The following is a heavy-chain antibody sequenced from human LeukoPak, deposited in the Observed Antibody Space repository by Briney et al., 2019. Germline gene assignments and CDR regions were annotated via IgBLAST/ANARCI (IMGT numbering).Heavy chain of an antibody. CDR1: GYTFTSYY. CDR2: INPSGGST. Sequence: ASVKVSCKASGYTFTSYYMHWVRQAPGQGLEWMGIINPSGGSTSYAQKFQGRVTMTRDTSTSTVYMELSSLRSEDTAVYYCARDDTMVRGVIPPHFDYWGQGTLVTVSS. J-gene: IGHJ4*02. V-gene: IGHV1-46*01. D-gene: IGHD3-10*01. CDR3: ARDDTMVRGVIPPHFDY.